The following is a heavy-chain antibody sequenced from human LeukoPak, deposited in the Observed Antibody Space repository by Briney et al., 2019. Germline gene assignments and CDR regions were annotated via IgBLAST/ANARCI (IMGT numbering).Heavy chain of an antibody. CDR1: GFTFSSYA. J-gene: IGHJ4*02. Sequence: GGSLRLSCAASGFTFSSYAMSWVRQAPGKGLEWVSSISGSGGSTYYADSVKGRFTISRDNSKNTLFLQMNSLRAEDTAIYYCAKDRALHQFDYWGQGTLVTVSS. V-gene: IGHV3-23*01. CDR2: ISGSGGST. CDR3: AKDRALHQFDY.